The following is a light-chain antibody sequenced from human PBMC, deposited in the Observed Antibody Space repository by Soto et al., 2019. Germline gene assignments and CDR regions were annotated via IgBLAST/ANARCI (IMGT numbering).Light chain of an antibody. CDR3: QQYYSYPRT. CDR1: QGISSY. Sequence: AIRMTQSPSSLSASTGDRVTITCRASQGISSYLAWYQQKPGKAPKLLIYAASTLQSGVPSRFSGSGSGTDFTLTISCLQSEDFATYYCQQYYSYPRTFGPGTKVDNK. J-gene: IGKJ3*01. CDR2: AAS. V-gene: IGKV1-8*01.